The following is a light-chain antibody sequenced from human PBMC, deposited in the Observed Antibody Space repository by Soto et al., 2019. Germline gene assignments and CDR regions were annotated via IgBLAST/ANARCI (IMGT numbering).Light chain of an antibody. CDR3: QKYNSALT. V-gene: IGKV1-27*01. J-gene: IGKJ5*01. CDR1: QDISNY. Sequence: DIQMTQSPSSLSASVGDRITITCRASQDISNYLAWYQQKPGKVPKLLIYSASTLQSGVPSRFSGSGSGTDFTLTISSLQPEDVATYFCQKYNSALTFGQGTLLEI. CDR2: SAS.